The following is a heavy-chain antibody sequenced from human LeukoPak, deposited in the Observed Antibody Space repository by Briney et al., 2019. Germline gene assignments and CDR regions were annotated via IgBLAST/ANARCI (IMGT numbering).Heavy chain of an antibody. J-gene: IGHJ6*03. CDR2: IKQDGSEK. CDR3: ARGRVVVAAIRDYYYYNYMDV. D-gene: IGHD2-15*01. Sequence: GGSLRLSCAVSGFTFSSYWMSWVRQAPGKGLEWVANIKQDGSEKYYVDSVKGRFTISRDNAKNSLYLQMNSLRAEDTAVYYCARGRVVVAAIRDYYYYNYMDVWGKGTTVTVSS. V-gene: IGHV3-7*01. CDR1: GFTFSSYW.